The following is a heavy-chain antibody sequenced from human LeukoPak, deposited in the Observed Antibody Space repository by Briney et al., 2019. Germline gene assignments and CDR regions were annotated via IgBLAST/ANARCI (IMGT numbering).Heavy chain of an antibody. V-gene: IGHV3-74*01. J-gene: IGHJ4*02. D-gene: IGHD3-3*01. CDR3: AGSQLDGIWSY. CDR1: GFTFSSYW. CDR2: INRDGSTP. Sequence: GGSLRLSCAASGFTFSSYWMHWVRQVPGKGLVWVSHINRDGSTPRYADSVKGRFTISRDNAKNTLYLQMNSLRAEDTAVYYCAGSQLDGIWSYWGQGTLVTVSS.